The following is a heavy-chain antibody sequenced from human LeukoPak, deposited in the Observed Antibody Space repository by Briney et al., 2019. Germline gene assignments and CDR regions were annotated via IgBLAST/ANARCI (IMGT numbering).Heavy chain of an antibody. CDR2: ISYSGTT. J-gene: IGHJ2*01. Sequence: PSETLSLTCTVSSASITSSPYFWGWIRQSPGKGLEWIGSISYSGTTYYNPSLKSRVTISVDTSKNQFSLKLSSVAAADTAVYYCARQYSDILTGYHRGELYWYFDLWGRGTLVTVSS. V-gene: IGHV4-39*01. CDR1: SASITSSPYF. CDR3: ARQYSDILTGYHRGELYWYFDL. D-gene: IGHD3-9*01.